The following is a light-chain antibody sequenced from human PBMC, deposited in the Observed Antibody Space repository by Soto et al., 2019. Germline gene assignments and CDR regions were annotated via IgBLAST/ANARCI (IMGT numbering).Light chain of an antibody. V-gene: IGKV1-5*03. CDR3: QQYKTLGT. J-gene: IGKJ1*01. Sequence: DIQMTQSPSTLSASVGDRVNITCRASQSISNWLAWYQQKPGKAPNLLIYQASSLQSGVPTRFSGCGSGTEFTLSISNLQADDFATYYCQQYKTLGTFGQGTKVEIK. CDR2: QAS. CDR1: QSISNW.